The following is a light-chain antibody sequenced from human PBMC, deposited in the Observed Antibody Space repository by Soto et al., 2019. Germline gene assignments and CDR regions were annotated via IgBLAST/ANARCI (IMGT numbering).Light chain of an antibody. J-gene: IGKJ1*01. CDR2: DAS. CDR3: QQYNNWPPWT. V-gene: IGKV3-11*01. Sequence: EVVLTQSPATLSLSPGERATLSCRASQSVSSYLAWYQQKPGQAPRLLIYDASNGATGIPARFSGSGSGTDFTLTISSLEPEDFAVYYCQQYNNWPPWTFGQGTKVDIK. CDR1: QSVSSY.